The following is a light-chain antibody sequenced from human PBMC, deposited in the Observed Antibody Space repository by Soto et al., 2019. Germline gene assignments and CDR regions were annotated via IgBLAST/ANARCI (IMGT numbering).Light chain of an antibody. CDR3: QAWDSSTVV. CDR2: QDI. V-gene: IGLV3-1*01. J-gene: IGLJ2*01. CDR1: KLGNKY. Sequence: SYELTQPPSVSVSPGQTASITCSGHKLGNKYACWYQQKPGQSPVLVIYQDIKRPSGSPERFSGSNSGNTATLTISGTQAMDEADYYCQAWDSSTVVFGGGTKLTVL.